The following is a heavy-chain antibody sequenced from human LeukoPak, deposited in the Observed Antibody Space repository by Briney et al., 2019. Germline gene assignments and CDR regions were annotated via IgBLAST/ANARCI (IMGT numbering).Heavy chain of an antibody. Sequence: PSETLSLTCTVSGGSISSYYWSWIRQPPGKGLEWIGYIYYSGSTNYNPSLKSRVTISVDTSKNQFSLKVSSVTAADTAVYYCARGFRSCGLPFDYWGQGILVTVSS. J-gene: IGHJ4*02. CDR3: ARGFRSCGLPFDY. D-gene: IGHD5-18*01. V-gene: IGHV4-59*01. CDR1: GGSISSYY. CDR2: IYYSGST.